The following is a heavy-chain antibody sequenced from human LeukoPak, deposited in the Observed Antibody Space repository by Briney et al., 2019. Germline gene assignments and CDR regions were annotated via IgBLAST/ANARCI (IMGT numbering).Heavy chain of an antibody. CDR3: ARDYGDYPYWYFDP. Sequence: PSETLSLTCTVSGGSISISNTYYWGWLRQPPGKGLEWIGSIYYSGTTHYNPSLKSRVTISVDTPKNQLSLKLGSVTAADTAVYYRARDYGDYPYWYFDPWGRGTLVTVSS. D-gene: IGHD4-17*01. J-gene: IGHJ2*01. V-gene: IGHV4-39*01. CDR1: GGSISISNTYY. CDR2: IYYSGTT.